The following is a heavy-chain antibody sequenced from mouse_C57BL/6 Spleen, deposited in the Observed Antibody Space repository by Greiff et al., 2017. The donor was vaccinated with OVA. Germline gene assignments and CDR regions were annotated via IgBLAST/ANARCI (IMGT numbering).Heavy chain of an antibody. Sequence: VHVKQSGPELVKPGASVKMSCKASGYTFTDYNMHWVKQSHGKSLEWIGYINPNNGGTSYNQKFKGKATLTVNKSSSTAYMELRSLTSEDSAVYYCARWGIYYYGSTYWGQGTTLTVSS. V-gene: IGHV1-22*01. J-gene: IGHJ2*01. CDR3: ARWGIYYYGSTY. CDR2: INPNNGGT. CDR1: GYTFTDYN. D-gene: IGHD1-1*01.